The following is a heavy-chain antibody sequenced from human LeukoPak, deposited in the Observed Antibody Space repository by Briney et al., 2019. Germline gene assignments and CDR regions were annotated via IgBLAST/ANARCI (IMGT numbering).Heavy chain of an antibody. CDR3: ARAYYYDSSGLFDY. J-gene: IGHJ4*02. CDR2: IIPIFGTA. V-gene: IGHV1-69*13. Sequence: GASVKVSCKASGGTFSSYAISWVRQAPGQGLEWMGGIIPIFGTANYAQKFQGRVTITADESTSTAYMELSSLRSEDTAVYYCARAYYYDSSGLFDYWGQGTLVTVSS. CDR1: GGTFSSYA. D-gene: IGHD3-22*01.